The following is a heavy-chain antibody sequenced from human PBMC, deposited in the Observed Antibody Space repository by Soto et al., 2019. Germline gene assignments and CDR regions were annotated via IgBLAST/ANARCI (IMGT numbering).Heavy chain of an antibody. Sequence: PSETLSLTCAVSGYSISSGYYWGWLRQPPGKGLEWIGSIYYGGSTYYNPSLNSRVTLSIDMTNNHVSLILNSVTAADTAVYYCARVGPWVPYYYDSSPYTFENWFDPGGQGNLVTVSS. CDR3: ARVGPWVPYYYDSSPYTFENWFDP. D-gene: IGHD3-22*01. CDR2: IYYGGST. CDR1: GYSISSGYY. V-gene: IGHV4-38-2*01. J-gene: IGHJ5*02.